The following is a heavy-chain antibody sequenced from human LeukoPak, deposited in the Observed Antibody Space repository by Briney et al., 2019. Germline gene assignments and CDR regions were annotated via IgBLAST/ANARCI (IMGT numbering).Heavy chain of an antibody. D-gene: IGHD6-13*01. CDR2: ISGGGSST. J-gene: IGHJ4*02. V-gene: IGHV3-23*01. Sequence: GGSLRLSCAASGFTFSSYAMSWVRQAPGKGLKWVSAISGGGSSTYYADSVKGRCTISRDNSKNTLYLQMNSLRAEDTAIYYCAKGIAAAGPYFDYWGQGTLVTVSS. CDR1: GFTFSSYA. CDR3: AKGIAAAGPYFDY.